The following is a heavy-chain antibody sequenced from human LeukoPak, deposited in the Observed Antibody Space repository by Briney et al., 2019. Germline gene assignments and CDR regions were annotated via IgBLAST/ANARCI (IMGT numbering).Heavy chain of an antibody. CDR2: ISGSGGST. CDR3: AKVPGYFDY. Sequence: GGSLRLSCAASGFTVSSNYMSWVRQAPGKGLEWVSAISGSGGSTYYADSVKGRFTISRDNSKNTLYLQMNSLRAEDTAVYYCAKVPGYFDYWGQGTLVTVFS. J-gene: IGHJ4*02. CDR1: GFTVSSNY. V-gene: IGHV3-23*01.